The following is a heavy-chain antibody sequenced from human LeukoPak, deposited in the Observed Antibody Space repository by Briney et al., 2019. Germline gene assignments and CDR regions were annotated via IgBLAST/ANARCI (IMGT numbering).Heavy chain of an antibody. Sequence: GGSLRLSCAASGFSFSSYAMNWVRQAPGKGLEWVSGISGSGGSTYYADSVKGRFTISRDNSKNTLYLQMNSLRAEDTAVYYCATLRGYYYDSSGNGMDVWGQGTTVTVSS. CDR3: ATLRGYYYDSSGNGMDV. D-gene: IGHD3-22*01. CDR1: GFSFSSYA. CDR2: ISGSGGST. V-gene: IGHV3-23*01. J-gene: IGHJ6*02.